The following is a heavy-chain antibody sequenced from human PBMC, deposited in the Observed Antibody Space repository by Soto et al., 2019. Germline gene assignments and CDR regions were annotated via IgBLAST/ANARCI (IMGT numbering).Heavy chain of an antibody. CDR3: ARIYYDILTGYSKLFDY. CDR2: MNPNSGNT. CDR1: GYTFTSYD. V-gene: IGHV1-8*01. J-gene: IGHJ4*01. Sequence: ASVKVSCKASGYTFTSYDINWVRQATGQGLEWMGWMNPNSGNTGYAQKFQGRVTMTRNTSISTAYMELSSLRSEDTAVYYCARIYYDILTGYSKLFDYWGHGTLVTVSS. D-gene: IGHD3-9*01.